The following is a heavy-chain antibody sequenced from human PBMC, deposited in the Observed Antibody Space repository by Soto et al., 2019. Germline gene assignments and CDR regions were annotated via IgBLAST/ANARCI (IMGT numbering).Heavy chain of an antibody. CDR2: ISYDGSNK. V-gene: IGHV3-30*18. D-gene: IGHD3-22*01. Sequence: QVQLVESGGGVVQPGRSLRLSCAASRFTFSSYGMHWVRQAPGKGLEWVAVISYDGSNKYYADSVKGRFTISRDNSKNTLYLQMNSLRAEDTAVYYCAKDMYDSSGYSLLVFDYWGQGTLVTVSS. CDR1: RFTFSSYG. J-gene: IGHJ4*02. CDR3: AKDMYDSSGYSLLVFDY.